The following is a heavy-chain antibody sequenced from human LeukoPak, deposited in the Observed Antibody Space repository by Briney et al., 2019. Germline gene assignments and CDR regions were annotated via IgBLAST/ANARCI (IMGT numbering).Heavy chain of an antibody. D-gene: IGHD3-3*01. CDR1: GYTFTGYY. V-gene: IGHV1-2*02. Sequence: GASVKVSCKASGYTFTGYYMHWVRQAPGQGLEWMGWINPNSGGTNYAQKFQGRVTMTRDTSISTAYMELSRLRSDDTAVYYCARSGSTAGYYDFWRPFDPWGQGTLVTVSS. CDR2: INPNSGGT. CDR3: ARSGSTAGYYDFWRPFDP. J-gene: IGHJ5*02.